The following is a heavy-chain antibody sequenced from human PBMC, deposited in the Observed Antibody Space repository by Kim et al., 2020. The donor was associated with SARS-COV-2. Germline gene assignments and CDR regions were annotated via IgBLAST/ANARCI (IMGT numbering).Heavy chain of an antibody. V-gene: IGHV3-30-3*01. CDR2: ISYDGSNK. Sequence: GGSLRLSCAASGFTFSSYAMHWVRQAPGKGLEWVSVISYDGSNKYYADSVKGRFTISRDNAKNTLYLQMNSLRAEDTAVYYCARDFVVVVDATFHSCYGRDVWRQGTTLTVS. J-gene: IGHJ6*02. CDR1: GFTFSSYA. CDR3: ARDFVVVVDATFHSCYGRDV. D-gene: IGHD2-15*01.